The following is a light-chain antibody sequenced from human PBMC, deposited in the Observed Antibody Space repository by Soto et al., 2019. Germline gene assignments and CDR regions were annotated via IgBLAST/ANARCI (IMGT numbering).Light chain of an antibody. CDR1: QSVSSY. V-gene: IGKV3-11*01. CDR2: DAS. J-gene: IGKJ5*01. CDR3: QQRSNWPPIT. Sequence: VYRQTQATLALSPVERAPLSCRASQSVSSYLAWYQQKPGQAPRILIYDASNRATGIPARFSGSGSGTDFTLTISSLEPEDFAVYYCQQRSNWPPITSGQGRLLEVK.